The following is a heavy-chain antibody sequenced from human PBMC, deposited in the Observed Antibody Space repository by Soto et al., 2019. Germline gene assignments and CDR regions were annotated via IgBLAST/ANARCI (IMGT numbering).Heavy chain of an antibody. D-gene: IGHD3-10*01. Sequence: GGSLRLSCAASGFTFSSYAMSWVRQAPGKGLEWVSAISGSGGSTYYADSVKGRFTISRDNSKNTLYLQMNSLRAEDTAVYYCAKDLTYYYGSGRPFDYWGQGTLVTVSS. J-gene: IGHJ4*02. CDR1: GFTFSSYA. CDR3: AKDLTYYYGSGRPFDY. CDR2: ISGSGGST. V-gene: IGHV3-23*01.